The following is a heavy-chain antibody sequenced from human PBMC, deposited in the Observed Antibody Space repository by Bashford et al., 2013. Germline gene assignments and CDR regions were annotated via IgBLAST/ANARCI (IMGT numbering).Heavy chain of an antibody. Sequence: ASVKVSCKASGYTFTSYYMHWVRQAPGQGLEWMGIINPSGGSTSYAQKFQGRVTMTRDTSTSTVYMELSSLRSEDTAVYYCARRDEPDDYKHYYYGMDVWGQGTTVTVSS. CDR3: ARRDEPDDYKHYYYGMDV. CDR1: GYTFTSYY. V-gene: IGHV1-46*01. J-gene: IGHJ6*02. D-gene: IGHD5-24*01. CDR2: INPSGGST.